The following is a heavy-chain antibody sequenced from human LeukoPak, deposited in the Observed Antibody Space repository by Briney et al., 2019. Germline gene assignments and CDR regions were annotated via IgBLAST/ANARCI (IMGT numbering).Heavy chain of an antibody. CDR2: IYYSGST. J-gene: IGHJ2*01. D-gene: IGHD2-15*01. CDR3: ARSPVVYWYFDL. V-gene: IGHV4-59*01. Sequence: SETLSLTCTVSGGSISSYYWSWVRQPPGKGLEWIGYIYYSGSTKYNPSLKSRVTISVDTSKNQFSLKLSSVTAADTAVYYCARSPVVYWYFDLWGRGTLVTVSS. CDR1: GGSISSYY.